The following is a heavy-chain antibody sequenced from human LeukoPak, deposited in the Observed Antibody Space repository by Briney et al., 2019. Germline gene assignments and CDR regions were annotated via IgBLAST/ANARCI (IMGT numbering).Heavy chain of an antibody. CDR1: GYSISSGYY. J-gene: IGHJ4*02. Sequence: SETLSLTCTVSGYSISSGYYWGWIRQPPGKGLEWIGSIYHSGSTNYNPSLKSRVTISVDTSKNQFSLKLSSVTAADTAVYYCAREDSGSYGWHYFDYWGQGTLVTVSS. CDR3: AREDSGSYGWHYFDY. CDR2: IYHSGST. D-gene: IGHD1-26*01. V-gene: IGHV4-38-2*02.